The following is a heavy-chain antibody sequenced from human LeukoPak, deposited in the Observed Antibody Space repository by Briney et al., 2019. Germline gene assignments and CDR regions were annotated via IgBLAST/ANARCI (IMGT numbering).Heavy chain of an antibody. V-gene: IGHV3-7*01. Sequence: PGGSLRLSCAASGFIFSSYWMSWVRQAPGKGLEWVANIKQDGSEKYSVDSVKGRFTISRDNAKNSLYLQMNSLRTEDTAVYYCARDVRGSVTSYFYYYMDVWGKGTTVTVSS. CDR2: IKQDGSEK. J-gene: IGHJ6*03. CDR3: ARDVRGSVTSYFYYYMDV. CDR1: GFIFSSYW. D-gene: IGHD5-18*01.